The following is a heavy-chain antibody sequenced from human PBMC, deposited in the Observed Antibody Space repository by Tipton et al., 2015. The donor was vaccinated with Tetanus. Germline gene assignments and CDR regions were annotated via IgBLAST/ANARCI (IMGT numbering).Heavy chain of an antibody. CDR1: GGSVSSGAYC. Sequence: TLSLTCTVSGGSVSSGAYCWNWIRQHPGKGLESIGCISSRGSTYYNPSLTSRVSISVDTSKNQFSLKLTSVTAADTAIYYCARGGDNLTFQRPTGRWFDPWGHGTLVTVSS. V-gene: IGHV4-31*03. CDR3: ARGGDNLTFQRPTGRWFDP. D-gene: IGHD1-1*01. CDR2: ISSRGST. J-gene: IGHJ5*02.